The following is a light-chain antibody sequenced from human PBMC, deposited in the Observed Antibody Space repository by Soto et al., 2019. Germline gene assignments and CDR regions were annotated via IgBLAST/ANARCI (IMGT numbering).Light chain of an antibody. CDR1: SSDVGGYNY. V-gene: IGLV2-8*01. CDR2: EVT. CDR3: ISSAGSTNFVV. Sequence: QSALTQPPSASGSPGQSVTISCTGTSSDVGGYNYVSWFRQHPGKAPKLMIYEVTKRPSGVPDRFSGSKSGNTASLTVSGHQAEDEADYYCISSAGSTNFVVFGGGTKLT. J-gene: IGLJ2*01.